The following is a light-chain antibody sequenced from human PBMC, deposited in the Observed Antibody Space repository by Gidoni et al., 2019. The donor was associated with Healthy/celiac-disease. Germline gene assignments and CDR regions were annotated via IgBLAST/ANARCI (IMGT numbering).Light chain of an antibody. J-gene: IGLJ2*01. V-gene: IGLV1-40*01. CDR3: QSYDSSLSGSL. Sequence: QSVLTQPPSVSVAPGQSVTISCPGSSSNIGAGYDVHWYQQLPGTAPKLLIYGNSNRPSGVPDRFSGSKSGTSASLAITGLQAEDEADYYCQSYDSSLSGSLFGGGTKLTVL. CDR1: SSNIGAGYD. CDR2: GNS.